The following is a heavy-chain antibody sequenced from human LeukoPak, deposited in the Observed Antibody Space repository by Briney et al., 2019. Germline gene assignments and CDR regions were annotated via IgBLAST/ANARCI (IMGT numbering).Heavy chain of an antibody. Sequence: GASVKVSCKASGYTFTSYGISWVRQAPGQGLEWMGWISAYNGNTNYAQKLQGRVTMTTDTSTSTAYMELKSLRSDDTAVYYCARDTGYDFWCGSKPLDYGGQGTLVTVSS. CDR1: GYTFTSYG. V-gene: IGHV1-18*01. J-gene: IGHJ4*02. CDR2: ISAYNGNT. D-gene: IGHD3-3*01. CDR3: ARDTGYDFWCGSKPLDY.